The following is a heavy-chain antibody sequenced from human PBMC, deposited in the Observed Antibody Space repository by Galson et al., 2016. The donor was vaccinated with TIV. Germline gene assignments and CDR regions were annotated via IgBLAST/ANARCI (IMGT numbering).Heavy chain of an antibody. D-gene: IGHD5-18*01. J-gene: IGHJ6*02. CDR1: GDTFSTYP. Sequence: SVKVSCKASGDTFSTYPFSWVRQAPGQGLEWVGGFIPLFGTANYAQKFQGRVTITADESTSTLYMEVSSLRSEDTAVYYCAKDRNTAMDTYHYYYGMDVWGQGTTVIVSS. V-gene: IGHV1-69*13. CDR3: AKDRNTAMDTYHYYYGMDV. CDR2: FIPLFGTA.